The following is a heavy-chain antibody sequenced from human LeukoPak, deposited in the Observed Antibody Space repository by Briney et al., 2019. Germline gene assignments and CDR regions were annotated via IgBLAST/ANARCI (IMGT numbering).Heavy chain of an antibody. J-gene: IGHJ1*01. CDR3: ARVDNNGLYSEYFDH. Sequence: GGSLRLSCAASGFTFSDYSMNWVRQTPRKGLEWVSCISGSGSYIYYGDSVKGRFTTSRDNAQNSLFLQMHSLRAEDTAVYYCARVDNNGLYSEYFDHWGQGTLVTVSS. CDR2: ISGSGSYI. CDR1: GFTFSDYS. D-gene: IGHD6-19*01. V-gene: IGHV3-21*01.